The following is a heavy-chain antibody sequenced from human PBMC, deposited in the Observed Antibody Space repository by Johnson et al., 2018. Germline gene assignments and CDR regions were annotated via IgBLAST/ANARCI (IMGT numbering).Heavy chain of an antibody. CDR1: GFTFDDYA. Sequence: VQLVESGGGLVQPGRSLRLSCAASGFTFDDYAIHWVRQAPGKGLEWVSGISWNSGSIGYADSVKGRFTISRDNPKNSLYLQMNSLRPEATALYYCAKSGTTVVTRDVFDIWGQGTMVTVSS. J-gene: IGHJ3*02. CDR3: AKSGTTVVTRDVFDI. V-gene: IGHV3-9*01. D-gene: IGHD4-23*01. CDR2: ISWNSGSI.